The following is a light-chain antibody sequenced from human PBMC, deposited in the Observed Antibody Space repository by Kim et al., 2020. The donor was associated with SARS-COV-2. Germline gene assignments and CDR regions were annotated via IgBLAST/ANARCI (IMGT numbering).Light chain of an antibody. CDR1: HDVSTW. CDR2: AAS. CDR3: LQTNSFPLS. J-gene: IGKJ4*01. V-gene: IGKV1-12*01. Sequence: ASVGDRVTITCRASHDVSTWLAWYQHKPGKAPKLLIYAASSLQSGAPPRFSGSGSGTDFTLTISSLLAEDFAAYYCLQTNSFPLSFGGGTKVDIK.